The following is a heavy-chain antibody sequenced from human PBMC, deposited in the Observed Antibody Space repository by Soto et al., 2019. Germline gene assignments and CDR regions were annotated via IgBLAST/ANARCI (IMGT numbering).Heavy chain of an antibody. V-gene: IGHV4-31*03. Sequence: SETLSLTGTVSGGSISSGGYYWSWIRQHPGKGLEWSGYIYYSGSTYYNPSLKSRVTISVDTSKNQFSLKLSSVTAADTAVYHCASHSDLDAFDIWREVTMVTV. J-gene: IGHJ3*02. CDR2: IYYSGST. CDR1: GGSISSGGYY. D-gene: IGHD1-26*01. CDR3: ASHSDLDAFDI.